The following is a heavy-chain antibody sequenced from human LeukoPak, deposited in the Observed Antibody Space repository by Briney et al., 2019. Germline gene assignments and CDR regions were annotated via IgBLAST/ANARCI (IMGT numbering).Heavy chain of an antibody. CDR2: IDPSDSYT. CDR1: GYSFTSYW. D-gene: IGHD2-15*01. V-gene: IGHV5-10-1*01. Sequence: GESLRISCQGSGYSFTSYWISWVRQMPGKGLEWMGRIDPSDSYTNYSPSFQGHVTISADKSISTAYLQWSSLKASDTAMYYCARSPSVVVAATIDAFDIWGQGTMVTVSS. CDR3: ARSPSVVVAATIDAFDI. J-gene: IGHJ3*02.